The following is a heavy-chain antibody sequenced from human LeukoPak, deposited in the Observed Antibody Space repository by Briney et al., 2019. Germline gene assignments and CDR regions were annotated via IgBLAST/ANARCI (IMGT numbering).Heavy chain of an antibody. V-gene: IGHV3-23*01. Sequence: PGGSLRLSCAASRFTFSIYAMSWVRQAPGKGLEWVSGISGSGGRTYYADSVKGRFTISRDNSKHTLYLQMNSLRAEDTAVYYRGKKIEYITSSSDCWGQGTLVTVS. J-gene: IGHJ4*02. CDR3: GKKIEYITSSSDC. CDR2: ISGSGGRT. D-gene: IGHD6-6*01. CDR1: RFTFSIYA.